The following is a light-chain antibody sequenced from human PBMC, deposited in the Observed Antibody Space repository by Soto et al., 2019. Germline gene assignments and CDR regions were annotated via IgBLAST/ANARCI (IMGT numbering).Light chain of an antibody. CDR2: GAS. V-gene: IGKV3-20*01. CDR3: QQYGSSPRT. CDR1: QSVRSSH. Sequence: EIVLTQSPGTLSLSPGERATLSCRASQSVRSSHLAWYQQKPGQAPRLLIYGASSRATGIPDRFSGSGSGTDLTLTISRLEPEDFAVYYCQQYGSSPRTFGQGTKVDIK. J-gene: IGKJ1*01.